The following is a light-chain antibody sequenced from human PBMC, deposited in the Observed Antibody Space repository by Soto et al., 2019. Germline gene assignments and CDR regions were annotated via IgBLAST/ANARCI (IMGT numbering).Light chain of an antibody. CDR1: QGISRY. J-gene: IGKJ4*01. Sequence: AIRMTQSPSSFSASTGDRVTITCRASQGISRYLAWYQQKPGKAPKLLIYAASTLQSGVPSRFSGSGSGTHFPLTISCLQPEDFATYHCQQYYSYPLTLGGGTKVEIK. CDR3: QQYYSYPLT. V-gene: IGKV1-8*01. CDR2: AAS.